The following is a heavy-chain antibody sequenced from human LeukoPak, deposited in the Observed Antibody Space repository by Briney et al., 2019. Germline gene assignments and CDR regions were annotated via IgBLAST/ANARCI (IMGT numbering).Heavy chain of an antibody. J-gene: IGHJ4*01. V-gene: IGHV4-4*07. CDR2: IYTSGNT. Sequence: SETLSLTCAVSGICISTYYWRWIRQPAGKGLEWIGRIYTSGNTNYKPSLKSRLTISVDKSKNHLSLKLSSLTAADTAFYYCVGGPSGTAFDNWGHGTLVTVSS. CDR1: GICISTYY. CDR3: VGGPSGTAFDN. D-gene: IGHD1-1*01.